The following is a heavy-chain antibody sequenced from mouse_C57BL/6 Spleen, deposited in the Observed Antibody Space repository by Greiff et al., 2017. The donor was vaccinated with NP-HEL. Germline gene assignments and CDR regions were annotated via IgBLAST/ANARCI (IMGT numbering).Heavy chain of an antibody. V-gene: IGHV3-1*01. CDR3: ARGEILRYPAWFAY. Sequence: EVKLQESGPGMVKPSQSLSLPCTVTGYSITSGYDWHWIRHFPGNKLEWMGYISYSGSTNYIPSLKSRISITHDTSKNHVFLKLNSVTTEDTATYYCARGEILRYPAWFAYWGQGTLVTVSA. D-gene: IGHD1-1*01. J-gene: IGHJ3*01. CDR2: ISYSGST. CDR1: GYSITSGYD.